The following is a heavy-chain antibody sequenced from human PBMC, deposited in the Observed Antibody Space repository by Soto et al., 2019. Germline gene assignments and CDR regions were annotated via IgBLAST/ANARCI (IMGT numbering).Heavy chain of an antibody. V-gene: IGHV3-30-3*02. CDR1: GFTFSSYA. D-gene: IGHD2-2*01. CDR3: AKRGAGIVVVPAAYYYYYGMDV. CDR2: ISYDGSNK. J-gene: IGHJ6*02. Sequence: QVQLVESGGGVVQPGRSLRLSCAASGFTFSSYAMHWVRQAPGKGLEWVAVISYDGSNKYYADSVKGRFTISRDNSKNTLYLQMNSLRAEDTAVYYCAKRGAGIVVVPAAYYYYYGMDVWGQGTTVTVSS.